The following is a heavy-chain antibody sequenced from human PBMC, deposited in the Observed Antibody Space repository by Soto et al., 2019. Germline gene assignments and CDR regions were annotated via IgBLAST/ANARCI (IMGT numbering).Heavy chain of an antibody. D-gene: IGHD4-4*01. Sequence: GGSLRLSCAASGFTFSSYAMHWVRQAPGKGLEWVAVISYDGSNKYYADSVKGRFTISRDNSKNTLYLQMNSLRAEDTAVYYCARDPMTTWDFDYWGQGTLVTVSS. CDR3: ARDPMTTWDFDY. V-gene: IGHV3-30-3*01. J-gene: IGHJ4*02. CDR1: GFTFSSYA. CDR2: ISYDGSNK.